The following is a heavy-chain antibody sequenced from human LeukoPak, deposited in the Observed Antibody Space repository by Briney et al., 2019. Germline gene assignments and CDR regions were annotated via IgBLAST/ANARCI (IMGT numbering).Heavy chain of an antibody. J-gene: IGHJ6*03. D-gene: IGHD4-11*01. CDR1: GGSVSGGSSY. CDR2: IYDSGRT. Sequence: PSETLSLTCTVSGGSVSGGSSYWSWIRPPPGEGLEWVRYIYDSGRTNSSPSRKSRVTISVDTSKNQFSLKLSSVTAADTAVYYCATLVDATTPLSYYFIVVWGKGTTVTVSS. V-gene: IGHV4-61*01. CDR3: ATLVDATTPLSYYFIVV.